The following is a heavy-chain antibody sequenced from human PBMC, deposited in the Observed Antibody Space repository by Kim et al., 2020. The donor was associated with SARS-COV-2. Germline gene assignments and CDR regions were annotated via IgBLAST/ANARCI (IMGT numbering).Heavy chain of an antibody. Sequence: SETLSLTCTVSSDSISNYYWTWIRQPPGKGLEWIGYISYSASTNYNPSLKSRVTISLDTSKNQFSLRLTSVTAADTAVYYCARRKTLTAGFDPWGQGTLVTVSS. J-gene: IGHJ5*02. V-gene: IGHV4-59*08. CDR2: ISYSAST. CDR1: SDSISNYY. CDR3: ARRKTLTAGFDP. D-gene: IGHD2-21*02.